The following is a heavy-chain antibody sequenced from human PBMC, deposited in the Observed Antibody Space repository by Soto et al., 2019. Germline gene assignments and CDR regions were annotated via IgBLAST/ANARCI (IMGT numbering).Heavy chain of an antibody. CDR3: ARGIDFWSGYYTVYYYYGMDV. D-gene: IGHD3-3*01. V-gene: IGHV4-34*01. J-gene: IGHJ6*02. CDR1: GGSFSGYY. CDR2: INHSGST. Sequence: PSETLSLTGAVYGGSFSGYYWSWIRQPPGKGLEWIGEINHSGSTNYNPSLKSRVTISVDTSKNQFSLKLSSVTAADTAVYYCARGIDFWSGYYTVYYYYGMDVWGQGTTVTVSS.